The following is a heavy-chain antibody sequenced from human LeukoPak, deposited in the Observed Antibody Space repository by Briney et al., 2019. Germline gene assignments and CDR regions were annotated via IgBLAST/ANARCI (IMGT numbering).Heavy chain of an antibody. D-gene: IGHD3-3*01. CDR1: GGSISSGSYY. CDR2: IYTSGST. V-gene: IGHV4-61*02. J-gene: IGHJ6*03. CDR3: ARSRRWSYYDFWSGYPITKANYYYYMDV. Sequence: KSSETLSLTCTVSGGSISSGSYYWSWIRQPAGKGLEWIGRIYTSGSTNYNPSLKSRVTISVDTSKNQFSLKLSSVTAADTAVYYCARSRRWSYYDFWSGYPITKANYYYYMDVWGKGTTVTVSS.